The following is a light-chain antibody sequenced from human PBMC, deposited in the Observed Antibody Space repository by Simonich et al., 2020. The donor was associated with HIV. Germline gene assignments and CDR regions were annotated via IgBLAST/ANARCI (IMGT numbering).Light chain of an antibody. J-gene: IGKJ2*01. CDR2: GAS. Sequence: EIVMTQSPATLSVSPGERATLSCRASQSVSSNLAWYEQKPGQAPRPLIYGASTRATGIPARFSGSGSGTEFTLTISSMQSEDFAVYYCQQYNNWPPYTFAQGTKLEIK. V-gene: IGKV3-15*01. CDR1: QSVSSN. CDR3: QQYNNWPPYT.